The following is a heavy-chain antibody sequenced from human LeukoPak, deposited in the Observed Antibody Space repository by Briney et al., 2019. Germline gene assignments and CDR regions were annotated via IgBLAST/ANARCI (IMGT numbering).Heavy chain of an antibody. Sequence: GGSLRLSCAASGFTFSSYAMSWVRQAPGKGLEWVSAISGSGGSTYYADSVKGRFTISRDNSKNTLYLQMNSPRAEDTAVYYCAKDVSYGSGKYAFDIWGQGTMVTVSS. D-gene: IGHD3-10*01. J-gene: IGHJ3*02. CDR2: ISGSGGST. CDR1: GFTFSSYA. V-gene: IGHV3-23*01. CDR3: AKDVSYGSGKYAFDI.